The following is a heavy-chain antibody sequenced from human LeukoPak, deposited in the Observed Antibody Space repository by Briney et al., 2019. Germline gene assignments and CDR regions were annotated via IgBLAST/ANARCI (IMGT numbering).Heavy chain of an antibody. CDR2: ISYDGSNK. J-gene: IGHJ5*02. V-gene: IGHV3-30-3*01. Sequence: PGGSLRLSCAASGFTFSSYAMHWVRQAPGKGLEWVAVISYDGSNKYYADSVKGRFTISRDNSKNTLYLQMNSLRAEDTAVYYCARGDLLWFGELLGRWFDPWGQGTLVTVSS. CDR1: GFTFSSYA. D-gene: IGHD3-10*01. CDR3: ARGDLLWFGELLGRWFDP.